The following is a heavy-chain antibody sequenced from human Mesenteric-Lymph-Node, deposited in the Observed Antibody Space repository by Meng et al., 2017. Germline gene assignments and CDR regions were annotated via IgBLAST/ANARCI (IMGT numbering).Heavy chain of an antibody. CDR2: ISESGSTI. Sequence: GESLKISCEASGFTFSSYEMIWVRQAPGKGPEWVSYISESGSTIYYADSVRGRFTISRDNSKNSLYLQMNSLRAEDTAVYYCARDREIRGIYWYYYGLDVWGQGTTVTVSS. D-gene: IGHD3-10*01. V-gene: IGHV3-48*03. J-gene: IGHJ6*02. CDR1: GFTFSSYE. CDR3: ARDREIRGIYWYYYGLDV.